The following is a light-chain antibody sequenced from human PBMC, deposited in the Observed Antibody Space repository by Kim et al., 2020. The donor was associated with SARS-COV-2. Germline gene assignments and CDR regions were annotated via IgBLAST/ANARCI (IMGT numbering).Light chain of an antibody. J-gene: IGLJ3*02. V-gene: IGLV1-44*01. Sequence: GQRVTSSCSGSSSNIGSNNVNWYQQLPGTAPKLLIYNSNQRPSGVPDRFSGSKSGTSASLAISGLQSEDEADYYCATWDGSLNGWLFGGGTQLTVL. CDR2: NSN. CDR1: SSNIGSNN. CDR3: ATWDGSLNGWL.